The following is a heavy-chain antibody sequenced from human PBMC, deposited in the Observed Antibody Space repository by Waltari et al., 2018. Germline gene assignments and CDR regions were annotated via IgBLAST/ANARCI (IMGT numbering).Heavy chain of an antibody. CDR1: GFTFTDYY. CDR3: ATGREQLAHFDH. D-gene: IGHD6-6*01. J-gene: IGHJ4*02. V-gene: IGHV1-69-2*01. Sequence: DVQLVQSGAEVKKPGATVKIPCKIYGFTFTDYYIHWVQQAPGKGLKWVGLVDPEDGETVYAGNFQGRVTITADTLTDTAFMEVDTLRSEDTAVYYCATGREQLAHFDHWGQGTLVTVSS. CDR2: VDPEDGET.